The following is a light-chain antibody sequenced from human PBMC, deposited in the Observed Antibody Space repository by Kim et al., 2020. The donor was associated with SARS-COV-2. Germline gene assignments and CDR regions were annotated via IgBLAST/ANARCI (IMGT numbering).Light chain of an antibody. Sequence: PGQSITISCTGTSSDVGGYNYVSWYQQHPGKAPKLMIYGVSNRPSGVSNRFSGSKSGNTASLTISGLQAEDEADYYCSSYTSGTRVFGGGTKVTVL. CDR2: GVS. CDR3: SSYTSGTRV. V-gene: IGLV2-14*03. CDR1: SSDVGGYNY. J-gene: IGLJ3*02.